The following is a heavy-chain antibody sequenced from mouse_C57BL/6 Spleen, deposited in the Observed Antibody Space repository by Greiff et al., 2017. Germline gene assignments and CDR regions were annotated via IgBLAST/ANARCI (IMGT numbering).Heavy chain of an antibody. CDR1: GFTFSSYA. CDR2: ISSGGDYI. J-gene: IGHJ3*01. CDR3: TRALYDGYLFAY. Sequence: EVKVVESGEGLVKPGGSLKLSCAASGFTFSSYAMSWVRQTPEKRLEWVAYISSGGDYIYYADTVKGRFTISRDNARNTLYLQMSSLKSEDTAMYYCTRALYDGYLFAYWGQGTLVTVSA. D-gene: IGHD2-3*01. V-gene: IGHV5-9-1*02.